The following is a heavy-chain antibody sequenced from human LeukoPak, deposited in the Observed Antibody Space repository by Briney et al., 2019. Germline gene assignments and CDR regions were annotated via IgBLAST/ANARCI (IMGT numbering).Heavy chain of an antibody. CDR3: ARHTVPAEQEMATITPPYYMDV. Sequence: GESLNISCKGSGYSFTSYWIGWVRQMPGKGLEWMGIIYPGDSDTRYSPSFQGQVTISADKSISTAYLQWSSLKASDTAMYYCARHTVPAEQEMATITPPYYMDVWGKGTTVTVSS. J-gene: IGHJ6*03. CDR1: GYSFTSYW. V-gene: IGHV5-51*01. CDR2: IYPGDSDT. D-gene: IGHD5-24*01.